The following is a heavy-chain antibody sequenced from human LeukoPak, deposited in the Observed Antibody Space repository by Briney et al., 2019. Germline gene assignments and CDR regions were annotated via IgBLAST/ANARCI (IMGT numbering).Heavy chain of an antibody. J-gene: IGHJ4*02. Sequence: EGSVTVSCKASGYTFTSYGISWVRQAPGQGGEWMGWISAYNGNTNYAQKLQGRVTMTTDTSTSTAYMELRSLRSDDTAVYYCARLGSGIYFDYWGQGTLVTVSS. D-gene: IGHD1-14*01. V-gene: IGHV1-18*01. CDR2: ISAYNGNT. CDR3: ARLGSGIYFDY. CDR1: GYTFTSYG.